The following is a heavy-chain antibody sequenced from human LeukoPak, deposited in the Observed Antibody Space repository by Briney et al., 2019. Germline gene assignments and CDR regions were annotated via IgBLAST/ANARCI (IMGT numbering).Heavy chain of an antibody. Sequence: SETLSLTCTVSGGSISSYYWSWIRQPPGKGLEWIGYIYYSGSTNYNPSLKSRVTISVDTSKNQFSLKLSSVTAADTAVYYCARDQAKYGPTLDYWGQGTLVTVSS. V-gene: IGHV4-59*12. D-gene: IGHD4/OR15-4a*01. CDR3: ARDQAKYGPTLDY. CDR1: GGSISSYY. J-gene: IGHJ4*02. CDR2: IYYSGST.